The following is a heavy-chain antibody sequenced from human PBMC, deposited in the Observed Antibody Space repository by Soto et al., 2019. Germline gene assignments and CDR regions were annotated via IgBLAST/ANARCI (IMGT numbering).Heavy chain of an antibody. Sequence: ASVKVSDKASCYLFTSYGINWVRQAPVQGLEWMGWITTYNCHTHSAQKFQRRVTMTADTSTRTAYLQLMGLTSDDTAVYYCAVGLSGSKTFDSWGPGTLVTV. CDR1: CYLFTSYG. J-gene: IGHJ4*02. V-gene: IGHV1-18*01. CDR3: AVGLSGSKTFDS. D-gene: IGHD1-26*01. CDR2: ITTYNCHT.